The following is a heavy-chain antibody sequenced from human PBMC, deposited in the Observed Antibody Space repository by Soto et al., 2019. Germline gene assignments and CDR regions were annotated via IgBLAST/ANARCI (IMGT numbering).Heavy chain of an antibody. CDR3: ARGGYYDSSGSRNYFYYGMNV. J-gene: IGHJ6*02. CDR2: VRPYDGYT. Sequence: QVQLVQSGAEVKKPGASVKVSCKASGYTFSSYGINWVRQAPGQGLEWLGWVRPYDGYTNYAQILQGRDSMTTDTSTKTAYMEVRSLRSDDTAVYFCARGGYYDSSGSRNYFYYGMNVWGQGTTVTVSS. V-gene: IGHV1-18*01. CDR1: GYTFSSYG. D-gene: IGHD3-22*01.